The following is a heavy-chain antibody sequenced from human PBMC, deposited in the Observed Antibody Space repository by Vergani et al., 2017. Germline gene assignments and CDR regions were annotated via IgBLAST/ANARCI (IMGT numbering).Heavy chain of an antibody. CDR3: AGTDPYYYGSGSYLYYYYYGMDV. J-gene: IGHJ6*02. CDR2: INPSGGST. V-gene: IGHV1-46*01. Sequence: QVQLVQSGAEVKKPGASVKVSCKASGYTFTSYYMHWVRQAPGQGLEWMGIINPSGGSTSYAQKFQGRVTMTRDTSTSTVYMELSSLRSEDTAVYYCAGTDPYYYGSGSYLYYYYYGMDVWGQGTTVTVSS. CDR1: GYTFTSYY. D-gene: IGHD3-10*01.